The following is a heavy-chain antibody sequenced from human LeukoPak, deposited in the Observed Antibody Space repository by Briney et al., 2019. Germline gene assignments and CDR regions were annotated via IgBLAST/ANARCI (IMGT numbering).Heavy chain of an antibody. Sequence: PSETLSLTCTVSGGSISSYYWSWIRQPPGKGLEWIGYIYYSGSTNYNPSLKSRVTISVDTSKNQFSLKLSSVTAADTAVYYCARGPPVGARPGGYFQHWGQGTLVTVSS. D-gene: IGHD1-26*01. CDR2: IYYSGST. J-gene: IGHJ1*01. CDR3: ARGPPVGARPGGYFQH. CDR1: GGSISSYY. V-gene: IGHV4-59*12.